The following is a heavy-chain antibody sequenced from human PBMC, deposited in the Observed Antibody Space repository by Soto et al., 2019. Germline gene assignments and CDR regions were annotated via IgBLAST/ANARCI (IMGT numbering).Heavy chain of an antibody. CDR1: GFTFSSYG. CDR2: IWYDGSNK. CDR3: ARAEWYSSSWPDYYMDV. D-gene: IGHD6-13*01. V-gene: IGHV3-33*01. Sequence: QVQLVESGGGVVQPGRSLRLSCAASGFTFSSYGMHWVRQAPGKGLEWVAVIWYDGSNKYYADSVKGRFTISRDNSKNTLYLQMNSLRAEDTAVYYCARAEWYSSSWPDYYMDVWGKGTTVTVSS. J-gene: IGHJ6*03.